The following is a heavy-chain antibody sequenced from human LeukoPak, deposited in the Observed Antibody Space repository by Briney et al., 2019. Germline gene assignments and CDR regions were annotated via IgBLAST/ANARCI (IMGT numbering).Heavy chain of an antibody. CDR1: GGSISSGDYY. CDR3: ARKGGLLWFGESPNWFDP. J-gene: IGHJ5*02. CDR2: IYYSGST. Sequence: SETLSLTCTVSGGSISSGDYYWSWIRQPPGKGLEGIGYIYYSGSTSYNPSLKSRVTILVDTSKNQFSLKLSSVTAADTAVYYCARKGGLLWFGESPNWFDPWGQGTLVTVSS. D-gene: IGHD3-10*01. V-gene: IGHV4-30-4*02.